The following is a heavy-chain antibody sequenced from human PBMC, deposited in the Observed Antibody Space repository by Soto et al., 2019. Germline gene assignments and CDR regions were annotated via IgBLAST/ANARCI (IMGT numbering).Heavy chain of an antibody. Sequence: ASVKVSCKASGYTFTGYYMHWVRQAPGQGLEWMGWINPNSGGTNYAQKFQGRVTMTRDTSISTAYMELSRLRSDDTAVYYCARYGSVTGNWFDPWGQGTLVTVSS. D-gene: IGHD3-10*01. V-gene: IGHV1-2*02. CDR2: INPNSGGT. CDR3: ARYGSVTGNWFDP. CDR1: GYTFTGYY. J-gene: IGHJ5*02.